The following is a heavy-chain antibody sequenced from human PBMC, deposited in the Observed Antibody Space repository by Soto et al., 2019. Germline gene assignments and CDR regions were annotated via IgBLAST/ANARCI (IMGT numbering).Heavy chain of an antibody. CDR1: GYTFTGYY. CDR2: INPNSGGT. V-gene: IGHV1-2*04. Sequence: ASVKVSCKASGYTFTGYYMHWVRQAPGQGLEWMGWINPNSGGTNYAQKFQGWVTMTRDTSISTAYMELSRLRSDDTAVYYCARAEAGYCSSTSCYNFNWWFDPWGQGTLVTVSS. CDR3: ARAEAGYCSSTSCYNFNWWFDP. J-gene: IGHJ5*02. D-gene: IGHD2-2*01.